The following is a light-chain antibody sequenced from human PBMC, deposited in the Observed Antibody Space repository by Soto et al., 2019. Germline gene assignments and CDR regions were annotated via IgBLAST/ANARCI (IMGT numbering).Light chain of an antibody. CDR1: QSVSSSY. V-gene: IGKV3D-7*01. CDR2: GAS. J-gene: IGKJ5*01. Sequence: EIVSTLSPGALSLSPRERATLSCMASQSVSSSYLAWYQQKPGQAPRLLIYGASNRATGIPARFSGSGSGTEFTLTINSLQSEDFAVYYCQQHYQWPITFGQGTRLEIK. CDR3: QQHYQWPIT.